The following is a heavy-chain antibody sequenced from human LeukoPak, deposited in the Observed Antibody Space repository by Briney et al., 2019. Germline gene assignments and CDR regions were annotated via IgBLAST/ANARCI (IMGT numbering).Heavy chain of an antibody. CDR1: GGSISSSSSY. V-gene: IGHV4-39*01. CDR2: VNYGGTT. Sequence: SETLSLTCTVSGGSISSSSSYWGWIRQPPGKGLEWIGCVNYGGTTWFNPSLKSRVTISVDTSKNKFSLKLNSVTAADTAVFYCARLVSVRYSSGWYVDYWGQGTLVTVSS. CDR3: ARLVSVRYSSGWYVDY. D-gene: IGHD6-19*01. J-gene: IGHJ4*02.